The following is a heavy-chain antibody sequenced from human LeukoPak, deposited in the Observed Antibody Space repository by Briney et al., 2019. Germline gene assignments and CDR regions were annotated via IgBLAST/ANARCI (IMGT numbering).Heavy chain of an antibody. V-gene: IGHV4-39*07. CDR2: VYYSGST. Sequence: SETLSLTCTVSGGSISSRSFFWGWLRQPPGKGLEWIASVYYSGSTLYTPSLKSRVTISVDTSKNQFSLRLTSVTAADTAVYYCARESYCTAATCPAWFDPWGQGTLVTVSS. D-gene: IGHD2-8*02. J-gene: IGHJ5*02. CDR1: GGSISSRSFF. CDR3: ARESYCTAATCPAWFDP.